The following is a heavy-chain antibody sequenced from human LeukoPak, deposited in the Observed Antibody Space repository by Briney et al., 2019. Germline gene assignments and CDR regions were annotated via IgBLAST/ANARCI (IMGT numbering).Heavy chain of an antibody. CDR1: GFTFSNGW. Sequence: GGSLRLSCAVSGFTFSNGWMSWVRQAPGKGLEWVGRIKNKPNSYTTKYAASVKGRFTISRDDSKNSLYLQMNSLKTEDTAVYYCASGGSGWLYWGRGTLVTVSS. V-gene: IGHV3-72*01. J-gene: IGHJ4*02. CDR3: ASGGSGWLY. D-gene: IGHD6-19*01. CDR2: IKNKPNSYTT.